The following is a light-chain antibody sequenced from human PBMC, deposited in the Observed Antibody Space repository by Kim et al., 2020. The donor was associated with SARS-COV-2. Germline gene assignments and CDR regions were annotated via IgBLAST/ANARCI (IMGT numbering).Light chain of an antibody. CDR1: QNVDSAS. J-gene: IGKJ2*03. V-gene: IGKV3-20*01. CDR2: ATS. Sequence: SPGQRATLSGRASQNVDSASLAWYQQKPGQAPSLLIYATSTRATGIPDRFSGSGSGTDFTLTINRLETEDFAVYYCQQYGGSPLYSFGQGTKLEI. CDR3: QQYGGSPLYS.